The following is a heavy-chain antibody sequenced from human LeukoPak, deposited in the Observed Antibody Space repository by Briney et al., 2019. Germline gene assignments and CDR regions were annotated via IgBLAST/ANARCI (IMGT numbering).Heavy chain of an antibody. CDR3: ARAMRGYSYILEH. J-gene: IGHJ4*02. Sequence: GGSLRLSCAASGFTVSINYMSWVRQAPGKGLEWVSVIYSGGSTYYADSVKGRFTISRDNSKNTLYLQMNSLRAEDTAVYYCARAMRGYSYILEHWGQGTLVTVSS. D-gene: IGHD5-18*01. V-gene: IGHV3-53*01. CDR1: GFTVSINY. CDR2: IYSGGST.